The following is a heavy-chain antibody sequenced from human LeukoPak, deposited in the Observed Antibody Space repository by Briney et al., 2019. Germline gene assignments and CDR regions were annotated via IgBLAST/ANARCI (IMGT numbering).Heavy chain of an antibody. CDR3: AREGYCSRTSCSLDAIEI. CDR1: GFTFSSYS. J-gene: IGHJ3*02. V-gene: IGHV3-48*01. CDR2: ISSTSSTI. D-gene: IGHD2-2*01. Sequence: PGGSLRLSCAASGFTFSSYSMNWVRQAPGKGLEWISYISSTSSTIYYADSVKGRFTISRDNAKNSLYLQMNSLRAEDTAVYYCAREGYCSRTSCSLDAIEIWGQGTLVAVSS.